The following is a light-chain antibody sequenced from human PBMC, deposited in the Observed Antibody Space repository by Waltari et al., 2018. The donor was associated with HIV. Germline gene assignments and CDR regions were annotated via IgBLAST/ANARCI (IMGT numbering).Light chain of an antibody. Sequence: AIQMTQSPSSLSASVGDRVSITCRARQGIGNDLGWYQQKPGKAPNLLIFAASKLQDGVASRFSGSGSGTDFTLTISSLQPEDFATYYCLQDSIYPWTFGQGTRVEVK. CDR3: LQDSIYPWT. CDR1: QGIGND. J-gene: IGKJ1*01. V-gene: IGKV1-6*01. CDR2: AAS.